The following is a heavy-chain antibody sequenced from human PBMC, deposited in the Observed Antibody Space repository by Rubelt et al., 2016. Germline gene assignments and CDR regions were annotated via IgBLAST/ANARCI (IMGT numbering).Heavy chain of an antibody. V-gene: IGHV3-30*04. D-gene: IGHD4-11*01. J-gene: IGHJ6*02. CDR1: GFTFSSYA. CDR2: ISYDGSNK. Sequence: QVQLVESGGGVVQPGRSLRLSCAASGFTFSSYAMHWVRQAPGKGLEWLAVISYDGSNKYYADSVKGRFTISRDNSKNTLYLQMNSLRAEDTAVYYCARSASGTTVTTFFVYGMDVWGQGTTVTVSS. CDR3: ARSASGTTVTTFFVYGMDV.